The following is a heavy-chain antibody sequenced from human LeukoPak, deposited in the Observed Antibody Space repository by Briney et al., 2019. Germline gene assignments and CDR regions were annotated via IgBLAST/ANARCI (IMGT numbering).Heavy chain of an antibody. J-gene: IGHJ3*02. Sequence: AASVKDSCKASGGTFSSYAISCVREAPGQGLEWMGGIIPIFGTANYAQKFQGRVTITTDESTSTAYMELSSLRSEDTAVYYCARTIFGVVISDNDAFDIWGQGTMVTVSS. CDR1: GGTFSSYA. CDR3: ARTIFGVVISDNDAFDI. V-gene: IGHV1-69*05. D-gene: IGHD3-3*01. CDR2: IIPIFGTA.